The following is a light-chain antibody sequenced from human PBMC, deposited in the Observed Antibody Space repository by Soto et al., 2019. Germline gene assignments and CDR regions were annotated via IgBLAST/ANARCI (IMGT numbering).Light chain of an antibody. CDR1: QSVDIN. CDR2: GAS. CDR3: QQYRSWPRT. Sequence: EIVLTQSPATRSVSRGERVTLSCRASQSVDINLAWYQQKPGQAPRLLIYGASTRATDMPGTFSGRGSGTEFTLTISSLRPEDFAVYYCQQYRSWPRTFGQGTKVDIK. J-gene: IGKJ1*01. V-gene: IGKV3-15*01.